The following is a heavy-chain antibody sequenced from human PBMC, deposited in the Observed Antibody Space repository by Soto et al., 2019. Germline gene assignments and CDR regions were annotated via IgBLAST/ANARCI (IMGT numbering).Heavy chain of an antibody. D-gene: IGHD5-18*01. J-gene: IGHJ4*02. CDR3: ARDRVDMATASVMYYFDY. V-gene: IGHV4-31*03. Sequence: QVQLQESGPGLVKPSQTLSLTCTVSGGSISSGGYYWSWIRQHPGKGLEWIGYNYYSGSTYYNPSLKIRLTLSVDTSNNHFSLKLSYVTAADTAVYYCARDRVDMATASVMYYFDYWGQGTLVTVSS. CDR2: NYYSGST. CDR1: GGSISSGGYY.